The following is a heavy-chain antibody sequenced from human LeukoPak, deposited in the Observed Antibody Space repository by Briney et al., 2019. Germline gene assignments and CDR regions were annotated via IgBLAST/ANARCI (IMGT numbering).Heavy chain of an antibody. J-gene: IGHJ6*03. D-gene: IGHD2-2*01. CDR3: ARVQLGYCSSTSCPNYYMDV. CDR1: GYTFTGYY. Sequence: ASVKVSCKASGYTFTGYYMHWVRQAPGQGLEWMGWINPNSGGTNYAQKFQGRVTMTRDTSISTAYMELSRLRSDDTAVYYCARVQLGYCSSTSCPNYYMDVWGKGTTVTVSS. V-gene: IGHV1-2*02. CDR2: INPNSGGT.